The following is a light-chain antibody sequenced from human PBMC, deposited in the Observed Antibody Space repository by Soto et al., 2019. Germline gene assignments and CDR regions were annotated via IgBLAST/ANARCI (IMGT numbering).Light chain of an antibody. Sequence: DFPMTQSPSTLSASVGDTVTITCLASRSMDNWLTWYQQRPGKAPKLLIYKASNLESGVPSRFSGSGFGTEFTLTISSLQPDDFATYYCQQYINYSWTFGPGTKVE. J-gene: IGKJ1*01. CDR1: RSMDNW. V-gene: IGKV1-5*03. CDR2: KAS. CDR3: QQYINYSWT.